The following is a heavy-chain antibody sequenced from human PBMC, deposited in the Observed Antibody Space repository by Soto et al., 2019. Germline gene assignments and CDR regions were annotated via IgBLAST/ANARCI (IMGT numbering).Heavy chain of an antibody. J-gene: IGHJ4*02. D-gene: IGHD4-17*01. CDR3: AREGGPTTVVTQGLGY. Sequence: SETLSLTCTVSGGSISSGDYYWSWIRQPPGKGLEWIGYIYYSGSTYYNPSLKSRVTISVDTSKNQFSLKLSSVTAADTAVYYCAREGGPTTVVTQGLGYWGQGTLVTVSS. CDR2: IYYSGST. V-gene: IGHV4-30-4*01. CDR1: GGSISSGDYY.